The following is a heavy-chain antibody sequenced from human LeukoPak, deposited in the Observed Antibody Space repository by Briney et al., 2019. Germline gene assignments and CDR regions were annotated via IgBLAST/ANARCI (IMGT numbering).Heavy chain of an antibody. D-gene: IGHD3-10*01. J-gene: IGHJ4*02. V-gene: IGHV3-33*01. CDR2: TWSDGTNK. CDR3: ARDRGGSKFFDY. Sequence: GGSLRLSCAASRFTFNSYGMHWVRQAPDKGLEWVAFTWSDGTNKYYVDSVKGRFTISRDNSKNTLYLQMNSLRAEDTAVYYCARDRGGSKFFDYWGQGTLVTVSS. CDR1: RFTFNSYG.